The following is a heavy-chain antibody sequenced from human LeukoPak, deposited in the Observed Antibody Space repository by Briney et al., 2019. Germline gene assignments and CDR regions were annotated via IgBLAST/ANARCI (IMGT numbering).Heavy chain of an antibody. D-gene: IGHD2-15*01. CDR2: IWYDGSNK. CDR1: GFTFSSYG. J-gene: IGHJ3*02. Sequence: PGGSLRLSCAASGFTFSSYGMHWVRQAPGKGLEWVAVIWYDGSNKYYADSVKGRFTISRDNSKNTLYLQMNSLRAEDTAVYYCARGCSGGSCYSDAFDIWGQGTMVTVSS. CDR3: ARGCSGGSCYSDAFDI. V-gene: IGHV3-33*08.